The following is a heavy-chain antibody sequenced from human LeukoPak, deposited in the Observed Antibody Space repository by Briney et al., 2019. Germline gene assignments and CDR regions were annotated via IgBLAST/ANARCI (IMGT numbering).Heavy chain of an antibody. CDR1: GFTFSLYW. D-gene: IGHD3-9*01. CDR3: AGGTGFIIKD. V-gene: IGHV3-7*03. J-gene: IGHJ4*02. CDR2: IKQDGSEK. Sequence: GGSLRLSCAASGFTFSLYWMNWVRRAPGEGLEWVANIKQDGSEKNYVDSVKGRFTISRDNAKNSLYLQMNNLRVEDTAMYYCAGGTGFIIKDWGQGTLVTVSS.